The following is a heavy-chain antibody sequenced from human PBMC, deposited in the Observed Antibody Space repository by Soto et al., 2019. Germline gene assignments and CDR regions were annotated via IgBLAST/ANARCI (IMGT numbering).Heavy chain of an antibody. CDR1: GYTFTGYY. Sequence: ASVKVSCKASGYTFTGYYMHWVRQAPGQGLEWMGWINPNSGGTNYAQKLQGWVTMTRDTSISTAYMELSRLRSDDTAVYYCARDKPGGYYDSSGYSRHDAFDIWGQGTMVTVS. V-gene: IGHV1-2*04. J-gene: IGHJ3*02. CDR3: ARDKPGGYYDSSGYSRHDAFDI. CDR2: INPNSGGT. D-gene: IGHD3-22*01.